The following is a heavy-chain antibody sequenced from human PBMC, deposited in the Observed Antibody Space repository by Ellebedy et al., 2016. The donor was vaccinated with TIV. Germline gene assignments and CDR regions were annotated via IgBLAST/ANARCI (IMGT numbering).Heavy chain of an antibody. CDR1: GGSISRYY. CDR3: ARHSKVADAFDI. CDR2: IYYSGST. J-gene: IGHJ3*02. V-gene: IGHV4-59*08. Sequence: SETLSLTXTVSGGSISRYYWSWIRQPPGKGLEWIGYIYYSGSTNYYPSLKSRVTISVDTSKNQFSLKLSSVTAADTAVYYCARHSKVADAFDIWGQGTMVTVSS.